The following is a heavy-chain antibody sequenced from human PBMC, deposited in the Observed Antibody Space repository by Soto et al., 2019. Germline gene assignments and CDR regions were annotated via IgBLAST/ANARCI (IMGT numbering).Heavy chain of an antibody. CDR2: ISGSGGST. CDR1: GFTFSSYA. J-gene: IGHJ4*02. V-gene: IGHV3-23*01. CDR3: AKPRYCSSTSCRYYFDY. Sequence: GGSLRLSCAASGFTFSSYAMSWVRQAPGKGLEWVSAISGSGGSTYYADSVKGRFTISRDNSKNTLYLQMNSLRAEDTAFYYCAKPRYCSSTSCRYYFDYWGQGTLVTVSS. D-gene: IGHD2-2*01.